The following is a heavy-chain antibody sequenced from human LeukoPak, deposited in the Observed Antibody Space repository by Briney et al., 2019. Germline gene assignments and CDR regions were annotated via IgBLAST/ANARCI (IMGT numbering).Heavy chain of an antibody. CDR3: ARGDVVVPAAMAPHP. J-gene: IGHJ5*02. CDR1: GFIFSSYW. Sequence: GGALRLSCAASGFIFSSYWMHWVRQAPGKGLVWVSRINSDGSITTYAASVKGRFTISRDNATNTLYLQMNSLTAEDTAVYYCARGDVVVPAAMAPHPWGQGPLVPVSS. D-gene: IGHD2-2*01. V-gene: IGHV3-74*01. CDR2: INSDGSIT.